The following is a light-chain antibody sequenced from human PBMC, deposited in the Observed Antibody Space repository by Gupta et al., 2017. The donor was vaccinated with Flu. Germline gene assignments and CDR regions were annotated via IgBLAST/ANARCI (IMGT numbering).Light chain of an antibody. CDR3: QHYTTSSPYA. CDR1: QSISSW. Sequence: DIQLTQSPSNLSASVGDRVTITCRASQSISSWLAWYQHKPGRAPNLLIYKASTLKTGVPSRFSGSGSGTEFTLTISSLQPDDFATYYCQHYTTSSPYAFGQGTKLEIK. J-gene: IGKJ2*01. CDR2: KAS. V-gene: IGKV1-5*03.